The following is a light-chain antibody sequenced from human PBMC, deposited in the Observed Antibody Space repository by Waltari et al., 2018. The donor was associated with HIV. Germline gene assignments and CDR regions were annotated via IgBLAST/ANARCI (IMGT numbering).Light chain of an antibody. CDR1: QGVGRN. CDR3: QQYNDWPPLT. CDR2: AAS. V-gene: IGKV3D-15*01. J-gene: IGKJ4*01. Sequence: EIVMTQSPATLSVSPGERATLSCRASQGVGRNLAWYQQKPGQAPRLLIFAASTRATGIPARFSGRGSGTEFTLTISSLQSEDFAVYYCQQYNDWPPLTFGGGTKVEI.